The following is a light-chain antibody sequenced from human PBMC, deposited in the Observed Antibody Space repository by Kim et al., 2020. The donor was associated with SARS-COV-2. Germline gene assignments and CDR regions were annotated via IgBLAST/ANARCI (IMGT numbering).Light chain of an antibody. V-gene: IGKV4-1*01. CDR1: QSMLSTSNNRNY. CDR3: QQYISPPFA. CDR2: WAS. J-gene: IGKJ3*01. Sequence: ATITCKSSQSMLSTSNNRNYLAWYQQRPGQPPRLLIYWASIRQDGVPDRFSASGSGTDFSLNISSLQPEDVAVYYCQQYISPPFAFGPGTKVDIK.